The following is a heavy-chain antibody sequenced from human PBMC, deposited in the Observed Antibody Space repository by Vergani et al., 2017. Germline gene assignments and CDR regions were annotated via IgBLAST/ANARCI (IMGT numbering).Heavy chain of an antibody. CDR1: GGSISSGDYY. J-gene: IGHJ6*02. D-gene: IGHD4-17*01. V-gene: IGHV4-30-4*01. Sequence: QVQLQESGPGLVKPSQTLSLTCTVSGGSISSGDYYWSWIRQPPGKGLEWIEYIYYSGSTYYNPSLKSRVTISVDTSKNQFSLKLSSVTAADTAVYYCARDQTVTTYGPRYSYYYGMDVWGQGTTVTVSS. CDR2: IYYSGST. CDR3: ARDQTVTTYGPRYSYYYGMDV.